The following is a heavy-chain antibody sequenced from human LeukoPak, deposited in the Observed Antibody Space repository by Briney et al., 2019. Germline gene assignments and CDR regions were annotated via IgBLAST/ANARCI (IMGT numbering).Heavy chain of an antibody. D-gene: IGHD3-10*01. CDR1: GFTFSSYS. V-gene: IGHV3-48*04. J-gene: IGHJ4*02. CDR2: ISSSSSTI. Sequence: GGSLRLSCAASGFTFSSYSMNWVRQAPGKGLEWVSYISSSSSTIYYADSVKGRFTISRDNAKNSLYLQMNGLRAEDTAVYYCARDYYGPFDYWGQGTLVTVSS. CDR3: ARDYYGPFDY.